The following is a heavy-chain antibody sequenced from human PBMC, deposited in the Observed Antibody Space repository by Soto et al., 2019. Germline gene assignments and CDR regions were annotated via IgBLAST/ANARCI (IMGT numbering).Heavy chain of an antibody. CDR3: GRCTSTSCHLGSDY. Sequence: VQLLESGGDLVQPGGSLRLSCVASGVTFGSRAMSWVRQAPGKGLEWVALISYDGSNKYYADSVKGRFTISRDSSKNTLYLQMNSLRDADTAVYYCGRCTSTSCHLGSDYWGQGTLVAVSS. D-gene: IGHD2-2*01. CDR1: GVTFGSRA. J-gene: IGHJ4*02. V-gene: IGHV3-30-3*01. CDR2: ISYDGSNK.